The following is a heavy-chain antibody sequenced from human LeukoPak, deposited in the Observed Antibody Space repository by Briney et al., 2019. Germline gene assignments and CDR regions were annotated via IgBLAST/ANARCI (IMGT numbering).Heavy chain of an antibody. Sequence: PGGSLRLSCAASGFTFNNYSMNWVRQAPGKGLEWVANIKEDGSQIYYVDSVRGRFTISRDNAKNSVYLQMNSLRAEDTAVYYCAGSSGWLFDYWGQGSLVAVSS. CDR3: AGSSGWLFDY. V-gene: IGHV3-7*01. CDR1: GFTFNNYS. D-gene: IGHD6-19*01. CDR2: IKEDGSQI. J-gene: IGHJ4*02.